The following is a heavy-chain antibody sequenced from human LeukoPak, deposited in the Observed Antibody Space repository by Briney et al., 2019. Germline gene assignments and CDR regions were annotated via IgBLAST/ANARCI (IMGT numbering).Heavy chain of an antibody. J-gene: IGHJ4*02. CDR3: ARQGRWNSGNYYSDY. D-gene: IGHD3-10*01. CDR1: GYSFTTYW. V-gene: IGHV5-51*01. CDR2: IYPGDSDA. Sequence: GESLKISCKGSGYSFTTYWIGWVRQMPGKGLEWMGIIYPGDSDARYSPSFQGQVTFSVDKSITTAYLQWNSLKASDTAMYYCARQGRWNSGNYYSDYWGQGTLVTVSS.